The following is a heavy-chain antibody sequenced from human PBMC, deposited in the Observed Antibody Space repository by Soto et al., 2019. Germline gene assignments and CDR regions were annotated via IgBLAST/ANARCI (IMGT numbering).Heavy chain of an antibody. V-gene: IGHV1-24*01. CDR2: FDPEDGET. CDR3: ESLTVLNGGLAP. Sequence: SVKICSKVCRDGLTELSMHLAPPAHGKGLEWMGGFDPEDGETIYAQKFQGRVTMTEDTSTDTAYMELSSLRSEDSVVYYCESLTVLNGGLAPRGHGTSVPVSS. CDR1: RDGLTELS. J-gene: IGHJ5*02. D-gene: IGHD7-27*01.